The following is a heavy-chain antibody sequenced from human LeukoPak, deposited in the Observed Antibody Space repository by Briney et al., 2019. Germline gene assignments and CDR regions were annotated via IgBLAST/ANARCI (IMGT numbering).Heavy chain of an antibody. CDR3: ATRAQYGLWGVPYFYYMHV. J-gene: IGHJ6*03. Sequence: GASVKVSCKASGYAFISYGISWVRQAPGQGLEWMGWISAYNGNTNYAQKLQGRVSMTGDTSITTAYMELSSLTSDDTAVYYCATRAQYGLWGVPYFYYMHVWDTGTTVTVSS. V-gene: IGHV1-18*01. CDR1: GYAFISYG. D-gene: IGHD3-10*01. CDR2: ISAYNGNT.